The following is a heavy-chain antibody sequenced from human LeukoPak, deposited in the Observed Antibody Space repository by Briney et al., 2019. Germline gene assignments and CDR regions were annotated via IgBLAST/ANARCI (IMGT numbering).Heavy chain of an antibody. CDR1: GFTFSSYG. D-gene: IGHD6-19*01. CDR3: ARGSAGGYFDY. Sequence: GSLRLSCAASGFTFSSYGMHWVRQAPGKGLEWVAVIWYDGSNKYYADSVKGRFTISRDNSKNTLYLQMNSLRAEDTAVYYCARGSAGGYFDYWGQGTLVAVSS. V-gene: IGHV3-33*01. CDR2: IWYDGSNK. J-gene: IGHJ4*02.